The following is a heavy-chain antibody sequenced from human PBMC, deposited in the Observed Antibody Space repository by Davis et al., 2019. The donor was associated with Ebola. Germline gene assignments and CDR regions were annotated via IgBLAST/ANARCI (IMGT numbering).Heavy chain of an antibody. CDR1: GDSVYGKNGA. Sequence: PSETLSLTCAISGDSVYGKNGAWNWIRQSPSRGLEWLGRTYYYRSKWYNDYAVSVKSRIIINPDTSKNQLSLQLNSVTPEDTAVYYCARGWLRSKFDYWGQGTLVTVSS. CDR3: ARGWLRSKFDY. J-gene: IGHJ4*02. V-gene: IGHV6-1*01. CDR2: TYYYRSKWYN. D-gene: IGHD5-12*01.